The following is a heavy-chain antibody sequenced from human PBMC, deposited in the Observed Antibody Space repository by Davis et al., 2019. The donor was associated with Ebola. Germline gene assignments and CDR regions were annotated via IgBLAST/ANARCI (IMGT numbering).Heavy chain of an antibody. Sequence: PGGSLRLSCAVSGGPISSDIWWSWVRQPPGQGLEWIGEIYHTGATTHNPSLKSRLTMSVDKSKNQFSLNLNSVTAADTAVYYCARGGNTRFDYWGQGILVTVSS. V-gene: IGHV4-4*02. CDR3: ARGGNTRFDY. J-gene: IGHJ4*02. D-gene: IGHD1-14*01. CDR1: GGPISSDIW. CDR2: IYHTGAT.